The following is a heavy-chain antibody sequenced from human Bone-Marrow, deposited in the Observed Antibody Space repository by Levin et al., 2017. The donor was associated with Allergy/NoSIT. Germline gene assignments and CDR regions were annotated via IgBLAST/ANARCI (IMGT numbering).Heavy chain of an antibody. J-gene: IGHJ6*03. Sequence: GESLKISCTISGFIFADYAMNWVRQAPGRGLEWVSSLDGSSGKTHYADVVKGRFTISREYSKNTLFLQMNSLRVEDTAQYYCAKAGTTVMLDYSYLDVWSEGTAVTVSS. CDR2: LDGSSGKT. CDR1: GFIFADYA. CDR3: AKAGTTVMLDYSYLDV. V-gene: IGHV3-23*01. D-gene: IGHD4-17*01.